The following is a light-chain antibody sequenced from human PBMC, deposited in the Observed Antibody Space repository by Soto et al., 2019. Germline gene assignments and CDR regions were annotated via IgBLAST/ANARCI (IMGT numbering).Light chain of an antibody. Sequence: DIVMTQSPDSLAVSLGETATINCKSSQSVLYSSNNKNYLAWYQQRPGQPPKLLIYWAATRESGVPDRFSGSGSGTDFTLTSTSLQAEDVAVYYCQQYESTPPTVGRGTKLEIK. V-gene: IGKV4-1*01. CDR2: WAA. CDR1: QSVLYSSNNKNY. CDR3: QQYESTPPT. J-gene: IGKJ2*01.